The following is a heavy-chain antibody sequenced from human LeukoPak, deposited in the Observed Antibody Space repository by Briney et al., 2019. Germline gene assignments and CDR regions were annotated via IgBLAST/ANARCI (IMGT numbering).Heavy chain of an antibody. CDR1: GFTVSSKY. V-gene: IGHV3-21*01. Sequence: GGSLRLSCAASGFTVSSKYMSWIRQAPGKGLEWVSFISSSSSYIYYADSMKGRFTISRDNAKNSLYLQTNSLRAEDTAVYYCARDQWLQSDYYMDVWGKGTTVTVSS. CDR2: ISSSSSYI. CDR3: ARDQWLQSDYYMDV. D-gene: IGHD5-18*01. J-gene: IGHJ6*03.